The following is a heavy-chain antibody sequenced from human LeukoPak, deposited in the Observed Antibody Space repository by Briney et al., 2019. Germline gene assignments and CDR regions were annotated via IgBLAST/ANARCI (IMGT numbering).Heavy chain of an antibody. V-gene: IGHV4-59*01. Sequence: SETLSLTCTVPAGSISSYYWSWIRQPPGKGLECIGYIYYTGSPNYNPSLKSRVTIAVDTSKIQFSLKLTSVTAAATAVYYCARGGGLGWPFFDYWGQGTLVTVSS. J-gene: IGHJ4*02. CDR3: ARGGGLGWPFFDY. CDR1: AGSISSYY. CDR2: IYYTGSP. D-gene: IGHD3-16*01.